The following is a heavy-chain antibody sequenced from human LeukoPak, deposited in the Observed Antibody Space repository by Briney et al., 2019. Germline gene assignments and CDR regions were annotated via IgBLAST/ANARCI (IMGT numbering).Heavy chain of an antibody. CDR2: IYYSGST. CDR3: ARHKLRFLEWLPPFDY. V-gene: IGHV4-39*01. CDR1: GGSISSSSYY. J-gene: IGHJ4*02. Sequence: PSETLSLTCTVSGGSISSSSYYWGWIRQPPGTGLEWIGSIYYSGSTYYNPSLKSRVTISVDTSKNQFSLKLSSVTAADTAVYYCARHKLRFLEWLPPFDYWGQGTLVTVSS. D-gene: IGHD3-3*01.